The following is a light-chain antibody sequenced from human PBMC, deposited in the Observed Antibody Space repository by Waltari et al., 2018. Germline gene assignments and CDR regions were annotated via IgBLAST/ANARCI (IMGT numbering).Light chain of an antibody. CDR2: AAS. J-gene: IGKJ4*01. Sequence: DIQMTQSPSSLSASVGDRVTITCRAGQSISSYLNWYQQNPGTAPKLLIYAASTLQSWVPSRFSGSGSGTDFTLTISSLQPEDFSTYYCQQSYRAPHTFGAGTKVDIK. CDR1: QSISSY. CDR3: QQSYRAPHT. V-gene: IGKV1-39*01.